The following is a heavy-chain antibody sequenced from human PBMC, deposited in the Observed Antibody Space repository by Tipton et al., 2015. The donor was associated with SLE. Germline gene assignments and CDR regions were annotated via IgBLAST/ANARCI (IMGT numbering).Heavy chain of an antibody. CDR2: ISGGGINT. CDR1: GFTFSTYA. CDR3: ARGRRNYILTAYFDY. J-gene: IGHJ4*02. V-gene: IGHV3-23*01. D-gene: IGHD3-9*01. Sequence: SLRLSCAASGFTFSTYAMGWVRQAPGKGLEWVSAISGGGINTYYADSVKGRFTISRDNAKNTLYLQMNSLRAEDTAVYYCARGRRNYILTAYFDYWGQEILVTVSS.